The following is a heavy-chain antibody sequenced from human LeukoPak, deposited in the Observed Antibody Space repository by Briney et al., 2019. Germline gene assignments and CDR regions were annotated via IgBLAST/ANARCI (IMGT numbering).Heavy chain of an antibody. V-gene: IGHV3-11*01. Sequence: PGGSLRLSCAASGFTFSDYDMSWIRQATGNGLEWVSFISSSASTRYYADSVKGRFTISRDNAKNSLYLQMNSLRAEDTAVYYCARESSYGFDYWGQGTLVTVSS. J-gene: IGHJ4*02. CDR1: GFTFSDYD. D-gene: IGHD5-18*01. CDR2: ISSSASTR. CDR3: ARESSYGFDY.